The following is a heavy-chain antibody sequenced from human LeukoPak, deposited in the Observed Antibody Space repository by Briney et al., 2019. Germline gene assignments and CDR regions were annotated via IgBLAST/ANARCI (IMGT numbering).Heavy chain of an antibody. J-gene: IGHJ6*03. CDR1: GFTFSSYG. CDR3: AKSGRIVVVPAALRYYYYYMDV. Sequence: GGSLRLPCAASGFTFSSYGMHWVRQAPGKGLEWVAFIRYDGSNKYYADSVKGRFTISRDNSKNTLYLQMNSLRAEDTAVYYCAKSGRIVVVPAALRYYYYYMDVWGKGTTVTISS. CDR2: IRYDGSNK. V-gene: IGHV3-30*02. D-gene: IGHD2-2*01.